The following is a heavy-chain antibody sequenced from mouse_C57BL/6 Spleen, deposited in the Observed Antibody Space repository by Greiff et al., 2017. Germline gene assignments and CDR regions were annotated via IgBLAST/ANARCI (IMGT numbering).Heavy chain of an antibody. CDR2: IYPGDGDT. D-gene: IGHD1-1*01. V-gene: IGHV1-82*01. Sequence: QVQLQQSGPELVKPGASVKISCKASGYAFSSSWMNWVKQRPGKGLEWIGRIYPGDGDTNYNGKFKGKATLTADKSSSTAYMQLSSLTSEDSAVYFCARLDTTGAMDYWGQGTSGTVSS. CDR1: GYAFSSSW. CDR3: ARLDTTGAMDY. J-gene: IGHJ4*01.